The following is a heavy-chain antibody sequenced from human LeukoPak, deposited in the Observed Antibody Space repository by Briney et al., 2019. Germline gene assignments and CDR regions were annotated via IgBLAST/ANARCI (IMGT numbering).Heavy chain of an antibody. CDR2: ISTSSSYI. D-gene: IGHD5-12*01. CDR3: AKDFSYMLVAILFDY. J-gene: IGHJ4*02. V-gene: IGHV3-21*04. CDR1: GFTFSSFN. Sequence: GGSLRLSCAGSGFTFSSFNMKWVRQAPGKGLEWVSSISTSSSYIYYADSVKGRFTISRDNAKNSLYLQMNSLRAEDTAMYYCAKDFSYMLVAILFDYWGQGTLVTVSS.